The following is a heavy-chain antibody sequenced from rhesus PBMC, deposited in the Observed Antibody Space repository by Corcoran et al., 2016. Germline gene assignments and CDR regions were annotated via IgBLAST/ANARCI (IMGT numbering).Heavy chain of an antibody. D-gene: IGHD2-21*01. J-gene: IGHJ4*01. CDR3: ARDGGWSLNY. V-gene: IGHV3-22*01. CDR1: GFPFSSYG. Sequence: EVQLVESGGGLVQPGGSLRLSCAASGFPFSSYGVHWARQALGKGLQWDSDINAGGGSTWSTDSVKGRFTISRENAKNTLYLQMDSLRAEDTAVYYCARDGGWSLNYWGQGVLVTVSS. CDR2: INAGGGST.